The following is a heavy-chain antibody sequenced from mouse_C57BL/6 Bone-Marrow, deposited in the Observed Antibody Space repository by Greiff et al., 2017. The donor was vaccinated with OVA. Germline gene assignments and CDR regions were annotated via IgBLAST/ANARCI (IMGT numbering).Heavy chain of an antibody. D-gene: IGHD1-1*01. J-gene: IGHJ4*01. CDR3: VWPYYYGSSFSMDY. V-gene: IGHV5-4*01. CDR1: GFTFSSYA. CDR2: ISDGGSYT. Sequence: EVQRVESGGGLVKPGGSLKLSCAASGFTFSSYAMSWVRQTPEKRLEWVATISDGGSYTYYPDNVKGRFTISRDNAKNNLYLQMSHLKSEDTAMYYCVWPYYYGSSFSMDYWGQGTSVTVSS.